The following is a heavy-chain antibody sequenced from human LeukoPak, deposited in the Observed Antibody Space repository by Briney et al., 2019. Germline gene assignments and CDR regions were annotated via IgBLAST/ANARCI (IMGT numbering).Heavy chain of an antibody. Sequence: GGSLRLSCAASGFTVSSNYMSWVRQAPGKGLEWVSIIYSGGSTFYADSVKGRFTISRDNSKNTLYLQMNSLRAEDTAVYYCARGGSYLSAFDIWGQGTTVTVSS. J-gene: IGHJ3*02. CDR3: ARGGSYLSAFDI. V-gene: IGHV3-53*01. D-gene: IGHD1-26*01. CDR1: GFTVSSNY. CDR2: IYSGGST.